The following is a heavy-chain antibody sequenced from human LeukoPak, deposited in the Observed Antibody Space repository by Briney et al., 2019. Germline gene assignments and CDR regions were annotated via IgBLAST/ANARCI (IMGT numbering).Heavy chain of an antibody. D-gene: IGHD2-2*01. J-gene: IGHJ4*02. CDR2: IKQDGSEK. CDR1: GFNFSRYW. Sequence: GGSLRLSCVASGFNFSRYWMSWVRQAPGKGLEWVANIKQDGSEKYYVDSVRGRFIISRDNAKDSLYLQMNSLRAEDTAVYYCARDGGGVVVPEYYFDYWGQGTLVPVSS. V-gene: IGHV3-7*01. CDR3: ARDGGGVVVPEYYFDY.